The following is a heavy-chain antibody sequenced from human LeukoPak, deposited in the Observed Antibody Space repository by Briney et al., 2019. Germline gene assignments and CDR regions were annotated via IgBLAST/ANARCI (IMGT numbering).Heavy chain of an antibody. Sequence: GASVKVSCKASGYTFTGYYMHWVRQAPGQGLEWMGWINPNSGGTNYAQKFQGRVTMTRDTSISTAYMELSRLRSDDTAVYYCARDTYYYDSSGYYWVRYFDYWGQGTLVTVSS. CDR1: GYTFTGYY. V-gene: IGHV1-2*02. D-gene: IGHD3-22*01. J-gene: IGHJ4*02. CDR2: INPNSGGT. CDR3: ARDTYYYDSSGYYWVRYFDY.